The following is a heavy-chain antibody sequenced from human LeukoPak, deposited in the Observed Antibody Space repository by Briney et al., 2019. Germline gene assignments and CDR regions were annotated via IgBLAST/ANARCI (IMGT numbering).Heavy chain of an antibody. CDR3: GRDPNGDYLGAFEF. V-gene: IGHV3-23*01. J-gene: IGHJ3*01. Sequence: GGSLRLSCAASGITISDYGLFWVRQAPGKGLEWVSSSRSDGANNFYADAVKGRFTISRDNSKNTLYLQMNSLRADDTAVYYCGRDPNGDYLGAFEFWGHGTTVIVSS. CDR2: SRSDGANN. D-gene: IGHD4-17*01. CDR1: GITISDYG.